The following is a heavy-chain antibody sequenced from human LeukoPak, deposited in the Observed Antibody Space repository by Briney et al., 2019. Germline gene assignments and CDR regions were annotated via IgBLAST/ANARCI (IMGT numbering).Heavy chain of an antibody. V-gene: IGHV1-69*04. J-gene: IGHJ3*02. CDR3: ARDQVRRDYYDSSGFGDGAFDI. D-gene: IGHD3-22*01. CDR2: IIPILGIA. Sequence: SVKVSCKASGGTFSSYAISWVRQAPGQGLEWMGRIIPILGIANYAQKFQGRVTITADKSTSTAYMELSSLRSEDTAVYYCARDQVRRDYYDSSGFGDGAFDIWGQGTVVTVSS. CDR1: GGTFSSYA.